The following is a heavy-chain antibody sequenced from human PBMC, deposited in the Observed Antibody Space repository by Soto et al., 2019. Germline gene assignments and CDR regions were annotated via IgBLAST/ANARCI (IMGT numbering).Heavy chain of an antibody. CDR3: ARLWELRGFYFDY. Sequence: AETLSLTCAVYGGSFSGYYCIFIRHAPWKGLEWIVEINHSGSTNYNPSLKSRVTISVDTSKNQFSLKLSSVTAADTAVYYCARLWELRGFYFDYWGQGTLVTVSS. CDR1: GGSFSGYY. J-gene: IGHJ4*02. CDR2: INHSGST. V-gene: IGHV4-34*01. D-gene: IGHD1-26*01.